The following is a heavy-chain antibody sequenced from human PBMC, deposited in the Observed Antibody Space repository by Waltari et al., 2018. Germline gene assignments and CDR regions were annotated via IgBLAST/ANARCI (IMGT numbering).Heavy chain of an antibody. CDR2: IYWNDDK. Sequence: QITLKESGPTLVKPTQTLTLTCTFSGFSLSTSGVGVGWIRQPPGKALEWLARIYWNDDKRYSPSLKSRLTITKDTSKNQVFLTMTNMDPVDTATYYCAQSTSITMVQGVIITFDYWGQGTLVTVSS. D-gene: IGHD3-10*01. CDR1: GFSLSTSGVG. CDR3: AQSTSITMVQGVIITFDY. J-gene: IGHJ4*02. V-gene: IGHV2-5*01.